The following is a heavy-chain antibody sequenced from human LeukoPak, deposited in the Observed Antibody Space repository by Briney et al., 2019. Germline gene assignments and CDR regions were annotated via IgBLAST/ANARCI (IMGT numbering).Heavy chain of an antibody. CDR2: IQQHGSET. V-gene: IGHV3-7*01. Sequence: GGSLRLSCAASGFSFTSSWMSWVRQAPGKGLEWAANIQQHGSETYYGDSVKGRFTISRDNAKNSLYLQMNSLRAEDTAVYYCATYSSSNGREFQYWGQGTLVTVSS. D-gene: IGHD2-2*01. CDR3: ATYSSSNGREFQY. CDR1: GFSFTSSW. J-gene: IGHJ1*01.